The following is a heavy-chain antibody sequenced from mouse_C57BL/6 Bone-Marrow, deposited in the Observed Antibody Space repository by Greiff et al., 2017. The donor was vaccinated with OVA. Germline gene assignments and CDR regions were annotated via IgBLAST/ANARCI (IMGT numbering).Heavy chain of an antibody. Sequence: QVQLQQPGAELVRPGSSVKLSCKASGYTFTSYWMHWVKQRPRQGLEWIGKIDPSDSETHYNQKFKDKATLTVDKSSSTAYMQLSSLTSEDSAVYYCARSYTYVAYWGQGTTLTVSS. V-gene: IGHV1-52*01. J-gene: IGHJ2*01. CDR1: GYTFTSYW. CDR3: ARSYTYVAY. D-gene: IGHD2-12*01. CDR2: IDPSDSET.